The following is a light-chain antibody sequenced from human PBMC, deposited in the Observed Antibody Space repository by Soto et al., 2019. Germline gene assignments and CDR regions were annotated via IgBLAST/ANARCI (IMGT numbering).Light chain of an antibody. V-gene: IGLV2-14*01. CDR2: DVS. J-gene: IGLJ3*02. CDR1: SSDVGTYNY. Sequence: QSALTQPASVSGSPGQSITISCTGTSSDVGTYNYVSWYQHRPGKAPKLMMYDVSYRPSGVSNRCSGSKSANTASLTISGLQADDEADYYCSSYTTSNTQVFGGGTKLTVL. CDR3: SSYTTSNTQV.